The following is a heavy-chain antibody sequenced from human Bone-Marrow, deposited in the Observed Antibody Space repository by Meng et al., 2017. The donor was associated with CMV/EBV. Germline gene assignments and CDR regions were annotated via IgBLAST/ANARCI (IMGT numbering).Heavy chain of an antibody. CDR2: IYWNDDK. V-gene: IGHV2-5*01. D-gene: IGHD3-3*01. CDR3: EHEGGNYQFWSGYYRWTNWFDP. CDR1: GFSLSTSGVG. J-gene: IGHJ5*02. Sequence: SGPTLVKPTQTLTLTCTFSGFSLSTSGVGGGWIRHPPGKDLEWLALIYWNDDKRYSPSLKSSITITKDTSKSQVVLTITNMDPVDKATNYCEHEGGNYQFWSGYYRWTNWFDPWGQGTLVTVSS.